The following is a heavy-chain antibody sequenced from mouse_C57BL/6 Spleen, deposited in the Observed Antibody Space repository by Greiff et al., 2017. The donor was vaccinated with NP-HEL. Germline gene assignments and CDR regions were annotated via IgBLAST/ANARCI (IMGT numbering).Heavy chain of an antibody. V-gene: IGHV5-12*01. CDR3: ARQDYSKRYYAMDY. Sequence: EVMLVESGGGLVQPGGSLKLSCAASGFTFSDYYMYWVRQTPEKRLEWVAYISNGGGSTYYPDTVKGRFTISRDNAKNTLYLQMSRLKSEDTAMYYCARQDYSKRYYAMDYWGQGTSVTVSS. D-gene: IGHD2-5*01. CDR1: GFTFSDYY. CDR2: ISNGGGST. J-gene: IGHJ4*01.